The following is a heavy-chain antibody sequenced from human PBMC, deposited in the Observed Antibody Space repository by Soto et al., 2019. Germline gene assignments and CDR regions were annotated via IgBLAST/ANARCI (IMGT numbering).Heavy chain of an antibody. CDR1: GGSISSSSYY. CDR3: ARSTLSYAQVVAATSFDY. V-gene: IGHV4-39*07. D-gene: IGHD2-15*01. CDR2: IYYSGST. J-gene: IGHJ4*02. Sequence: SETLSLTCTVSGGSISSSSYYLGWIRQPPGKGLEWIGSIYYSGSTYYNPSLKSRVTISVDTSKNQFSLKLSSVTAADTAVYYCARSTLSYAQVVAATSFDYWGQGTLVTVSS.